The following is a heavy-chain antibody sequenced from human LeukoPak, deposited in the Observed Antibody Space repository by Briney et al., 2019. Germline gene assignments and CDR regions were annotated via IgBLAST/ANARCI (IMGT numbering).Heavy chain of an antibody. Sequence: RGCLRLSSAPSRFTPSSYAMSCVRQAPRRGLEWGSAISGSGGGTYFTDSVKGRFPISRDNSKNTLYLQMTSLRAEDTAVYYCAKAGGCSYGYELQFDYWGQGTLVTVSS. CDR2: ISGSGGGT. V-gene: IGHV3-23*01. D-gene: IGHD5-18*01. CDR3: AKAGGCSYGYELQFDY. CDR1: RFTPSSYA. J-gene: IGHJ4*02.